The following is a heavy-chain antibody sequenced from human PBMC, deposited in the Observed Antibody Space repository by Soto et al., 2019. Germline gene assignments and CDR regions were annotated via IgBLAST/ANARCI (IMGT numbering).Heavy chain of an antibody. Sequence: GGSLRLSCAASGFTFSSYGMHWVRQAPGKGLEWVAVISYDGSNKYYADSVKGRFTISRDNSKNTLYLQMNILRAEDTAVYYCAKVRFDPWGQGTLVTVSS. CDR1: GFTFSSYG. CDR2: ISYDGSNK. CDR3: AKVRFDP. J-gene: IGHJ5*02. V-gene: IGHV3-30*18.